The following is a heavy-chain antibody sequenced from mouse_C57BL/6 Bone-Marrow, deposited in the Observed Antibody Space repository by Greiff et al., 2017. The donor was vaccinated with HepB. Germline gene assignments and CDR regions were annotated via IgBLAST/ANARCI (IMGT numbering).Heavy chain of an antibody. CDR1: GYTFTEYT. Sequence: QVQLQQSGAELVKPGASVKLSCKASGYTFTEYTLHWVKQRSGQGLELIGWFYTGSGRIKNNEKFKDKATLTADNSSSTVYMELIRLTSEYSSVYFCARHEELVRAFYAMDYWGQGTSVTVSS. CDR3: ARHEELVRAFYAMDY. CDR2: FYTGSGRI. V-gene: IGHV1-62-2*01. J-gene: IGHJ4*01. D-gene: IGHD2-1*01.